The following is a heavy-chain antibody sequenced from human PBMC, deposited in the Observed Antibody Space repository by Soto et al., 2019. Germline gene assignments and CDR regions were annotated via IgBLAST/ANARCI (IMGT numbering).Heavy chain of an antibody. CDR1: GFTISSYG. Sequence: PGGSMRLSCAASGFTISSYGMHWVRQAPGKGLEWVAVISYDGSNKYYADSVKGRFTISRDNSKNTLYLQMNSLRAEDTAVYFCAKEGDSSSDNSHYLDVWGRGTTVTVSS. CDR3: AKEGDSSSDNSHYLDV. V-gene: IGHV3-30*18. D-gene: IGHD1-1*01. J-gene: IGHJ6*03. CDR2: ISYDGSNK.